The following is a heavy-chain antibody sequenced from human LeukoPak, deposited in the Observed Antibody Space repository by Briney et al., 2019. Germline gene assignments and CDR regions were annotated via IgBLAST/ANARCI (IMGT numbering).Heavy chain of an antibody. CDR1: GFTFSSYE. V-gene: IGHV3-48*03. CDR2: ISSSGSAI. J-gene: IGHJ6*02. CDR3: ARVYSSSSGKAMDV. Sequence: GGSLRLSCAASGFTFSSYEMNWVRQAPGKGPEWVSYISSSGSAIFYADSVRGRFTISRDKAKNSLYLQMNSLRAEDTAVYYCARVYSSSSGKAMDVWGQGTTVTASS. D-gene: IGHD6-6*01.